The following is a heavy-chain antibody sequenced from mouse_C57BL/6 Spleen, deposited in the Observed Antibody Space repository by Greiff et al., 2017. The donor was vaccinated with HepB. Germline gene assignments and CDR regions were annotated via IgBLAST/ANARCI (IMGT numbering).Heavy chain of an antibody. CDR1: GYTFTSYW. CDR2: IDPNSGGT. V-gene: IGHV1-72*01. J-gene: IGHJ4*01. Sequence: QVQLQQPGAELVKPGASVKLSCKASGYTFTSYWMHWVKQRPGRGLEWIGRIDPNSGGTKYNEKFKSKATLTVDKPSSTAYMQLSSLTSEDSAVYYCASRDYGSSLYAMDYWGQGTSVTVSS. CDR3: ASRDYGSSLYAMDY. D-gene: IGHD1-1*01.